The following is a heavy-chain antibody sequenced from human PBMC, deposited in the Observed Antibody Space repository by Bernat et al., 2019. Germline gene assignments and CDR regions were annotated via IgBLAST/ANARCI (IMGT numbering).Heavy chain of an antibody. CDR3: ARPSGSSGY. CDR1: GFTFSSYT. CDR2: ISSGSGYI. V-gene: IGHV3-21*02. J-gene: IGHJ4*02. Sequence: EVQLVESGGGLVKPGGSLRLSCAASGFTFSSYTMNWVRQAPGNGLEWVSSISSGSGYIYYADSVRGRFTISRDNAKNSLYLQMNSLRAEDTAVYYCARPSGSSGYWGQGTLVTVSS. D-gene: IGHD3-10*01.